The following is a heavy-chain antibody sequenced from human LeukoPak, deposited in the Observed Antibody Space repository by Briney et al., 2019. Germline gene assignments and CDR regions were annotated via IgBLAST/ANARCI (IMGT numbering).Heavy chain of an antibody. J-gene: IGHJ4*02. D-gene: IGHD3-22*01. CDR1: GGSFSSSSDC. CDR3: ARRSSGYLRILDY. V-gene: IGHV4-39*01. CDR2: ICHSGST. Sequence: PSETLSLTCTVSGGSFSSSSDCWGWIRQPPGKGLELIGSICHSGSTYYNPSLKSRVTISVDTSKNQFSLKLSSVTAADTAVYYCARRSSGYLRILDYRGQGTLVTVSS.